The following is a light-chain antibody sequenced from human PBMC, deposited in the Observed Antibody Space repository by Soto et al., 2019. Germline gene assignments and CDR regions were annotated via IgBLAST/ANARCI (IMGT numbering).Light chain of an antibody. Sequence: DIQLTRAPSGQSVSVGDSVIINYRASQSISSWLAWYQQKPGEAPKLLIYDASTLESGVPSRFSGSGSGTEFTLTISSLQPHDFATYYCQHYKSYSQPFGQGPKV. CDR2: DAS. CDR3: QHYKSYSQP. V-gene: IGKV1-5*01. J-gene: IGKJ1*01. CDR1: QSISSW.